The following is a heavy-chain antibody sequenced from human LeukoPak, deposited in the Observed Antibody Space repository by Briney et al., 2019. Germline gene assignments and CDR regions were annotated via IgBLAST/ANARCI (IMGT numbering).Heavy chain of an antibody. V-gene: IGHV3-66*01. CDR1: GFTFSSYS. D-gene: IGHD5-18*01. J-gene: IGHJ3*02. Sequence: GGSLRLSCAASGFTFSSYSMNWVRQAPGKGLEWVSVIYSGGSTYYADSVKGRFTISRDNAKNSLYLQMNSLRAEDTAVYYCARDQSGTAMGDAFDIWGQGTMVTVSS. CDR3: ARDQSGTAMGDAFDI. CDR2: IYSGGST.